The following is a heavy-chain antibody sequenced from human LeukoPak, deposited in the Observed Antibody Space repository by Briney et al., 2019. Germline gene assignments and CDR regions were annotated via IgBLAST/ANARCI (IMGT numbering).Heavy chain of an antibody. V-gene: IGHV5-51*01. CDR1: GYSFTSYW. CDR2: IYPGDSDT. CDR3: GRRRTMTTWGDASDI. D-gene: IGHD4-17*01. J-gene: IGHJ3*02. Sequence: GESLKISCKGSGYSFTSYWIGWVRQMPGKGLEWMGIIYPGDSDTRYSPSLEGQVTFSVDKSINTAYLQWSSLKASDTAMYYCGRRRTMTTWGDASDIWGQGAMVTVSS.